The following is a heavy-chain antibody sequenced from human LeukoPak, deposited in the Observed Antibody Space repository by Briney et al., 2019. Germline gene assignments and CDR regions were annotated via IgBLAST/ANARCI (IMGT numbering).Heavy chain of an antibody. CDR1: GGSISSSSYY. J-gene: IGHJ4*02. CDR3: ARPGTIAVAGTGGVGFDY. V-gene: IGHV4-39*01. Sequence: SETLSLTCTVSGGSISSSSYYWGWIRQPPGKGLEWIGSIYYSGSTYYNPSLKSRVTVSVDTSKNQFSLKLSSVTAADTAVYYCARPGTIAVAGTGGVGFDYWGQGTLVTVSS. D-gene: IGHD6-19*01. CDR2: IYYSGST.